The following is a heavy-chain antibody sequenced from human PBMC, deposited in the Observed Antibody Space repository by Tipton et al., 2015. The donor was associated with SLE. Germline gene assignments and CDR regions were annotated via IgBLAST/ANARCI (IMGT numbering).Heavy chain of an antibody. CDR2: ISTSKGST. V-gene: IGHV1-18*01. D-gene: IGHD2-2*01. J-gene: IGHJ4*02. CDR1: GYAFTNYG. CDR3: ARECTSTGCLDD. Sequence: QLVQSGAEVKKPGASVKVSCKASGYAFTNYGLSWVRQAPGQGLEWMGWISTSKGSTKYAQKFQDRVTMTTDTSTSTAYMGLRSLRAADSAIYYCARECTSTGCLDDWGQGTLVTVSS.